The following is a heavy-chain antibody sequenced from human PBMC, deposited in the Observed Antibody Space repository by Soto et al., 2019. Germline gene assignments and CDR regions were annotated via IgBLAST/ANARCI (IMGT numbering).Heavy chain of an antibody. CDR3: ARGYWAVGAS. CDR1: GGSFSGYY. CDR2: INHSGGT. D-gene: IGHD2-8*02. Sequence: QVRLQQWGAGLLKPSETLSLTCAVFGGSFSGYYSIWIRQSPGRGLEWIGEINHSGGTNYNPSLKSRVTLSVDTSKNQFSLKLTSVTAADTAVYYCARGYWAVGASWGQGTLVTVSS. V-gene: IGHV4-34*02. J-gene: IGHJ4*02.